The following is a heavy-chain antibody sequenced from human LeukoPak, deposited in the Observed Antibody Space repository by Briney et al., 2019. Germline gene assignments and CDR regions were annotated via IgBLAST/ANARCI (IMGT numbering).Heavy chain of an antibody. J-gene: IGHJ4*02. V-gene: IGHV5-51*01. Sequence: XXKGXGYSFTSYWIXWVRQMPGKGLEWMGIIYPGDSDTRYSPSFQGQVTISPDKSISPAYLQWSSLKASDTAMYYCARHGPPESLFDYWGQGTLVTVSS. CDR3: ARHGPPESLFDY. D-gene: IGHD3-3*01. CDR2: IYPGDSDT. CDR1: GYSFTSYW.